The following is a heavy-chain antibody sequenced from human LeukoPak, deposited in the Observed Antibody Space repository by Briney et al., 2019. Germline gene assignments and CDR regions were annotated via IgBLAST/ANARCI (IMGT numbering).Heavy chain of an antibody. Sequence: SETLSLTCTVSGGSISSYYWSWIRQPPGKGLEWIGYIYYSGSTNYNPSLKSRVTISVDTSKNQFSLKLSSVTAADTAVYYCARVSPSGYSINWFDPWGQGTLVTVSS. J-gene: IGHJ5*02. D-gene: IGHD3-3*01. V-gene: IGHV4-59*12. CDR2: IYYSGST. CDR1: GGSISSYY. CDR3: ARVSPSGYSINWFDP.